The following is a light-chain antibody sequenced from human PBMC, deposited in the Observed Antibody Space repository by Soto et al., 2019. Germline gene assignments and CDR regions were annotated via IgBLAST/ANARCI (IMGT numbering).Light chain of an antibody. V-gene: IGKV1-39*01. CDR2: AAS. CDR1: QTISSS. CDR3: QQSDITPYT. J-gene: IGKJ5*01. Sequence: DIKMNQAPSSLSASVIDRVTITFRAGQTISSSLNWYQQKPGGAPKLLIYAASSLQSGVPSRFSGSGSGTDFTLTISSLQPEDFASYYCQQSDITPYTFGQGTRLEIK.